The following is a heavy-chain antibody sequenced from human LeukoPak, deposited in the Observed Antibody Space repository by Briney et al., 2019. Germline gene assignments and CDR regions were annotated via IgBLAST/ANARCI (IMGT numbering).Heavy chain of an antibody. V-gene: IGHV3-74*01. CDR2: IITGGSTT. Sequence: PGGSLRLSSAASGFPFFRCWRHWVRQAPGKGLMWVSRIITGGSTTLYSDSVKGRFIISRDNNKNTLHLQMNSLGAEDTAVYYCTTVLSSTRCKLCDYWGQGTLVTVSS. D-gene: IGHD6-13*01. J-gene: IGHJ4*02. CDR3: TTVLSSTRCKLCDY. CDR1: GFPFFRCW.